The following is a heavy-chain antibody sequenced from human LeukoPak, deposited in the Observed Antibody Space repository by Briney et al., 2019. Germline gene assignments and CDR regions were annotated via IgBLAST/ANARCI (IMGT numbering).Heavy chain of an antibody. V-gene: IGHV3-15*01. CDR3: TTLYCSGGSCYSGYFQH. CDR2: IKSKTDGGTT. CDR1: GFTFSNAW. J-gene: IGHJ1*01. D-gene: IGHD2-15*01. Sequence: GGSLRLSCAASGFTFSNAWMSWVRQAPGKGLEWVGRIKSKTDGGTTDYAAPVKGRFTISREDPKNTLYLQMNSLKTEDTAVYYCTTLYCSGGSCYSGYFQHWGQGTLVTVSS.